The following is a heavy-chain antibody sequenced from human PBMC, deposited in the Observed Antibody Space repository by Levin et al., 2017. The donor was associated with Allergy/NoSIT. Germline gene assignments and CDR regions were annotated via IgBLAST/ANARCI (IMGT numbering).Heavy chain of an antibody. V-gene: IGHV1-18*01. CDR2: ISAYNGNT. Sequence: GESLKISCKASGYTFTSYGISWVRQAPGQGLEWMGWISAYNGNTNYAQKLQGRVTMTTDTSTSTAYMELRSLRSDDTAVYYCARATAAGTSRVDYWGQGTLVTVSS. D-gene: IGHD6-13*01. CDR3: ARATAAGTSRVDY. CDR1: GYTFTSYG. J-gene: IGHJ4*02.